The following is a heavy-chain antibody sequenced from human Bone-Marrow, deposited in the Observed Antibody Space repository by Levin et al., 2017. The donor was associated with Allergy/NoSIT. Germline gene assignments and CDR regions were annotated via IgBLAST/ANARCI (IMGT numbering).Heavy chain of an antibody. V-gene: IGHV3-30-3*01. CDR2: ISYDGSNK. CDR3: ARDPRSYSTGVDY. J-gene: IGHJ4*02. Sequence: SCAASGFTFDNYAIHWVRQPPGKGLEWVAVISYDGSNKYYADSVKGRFTVSRDNSKNTLYLQMNSLRTEDTAVYSCARDPRSYSTGVDYWGQGTLVTVSS. CDR1: GFTFDNYA. D-gene: IGHD1-26*01.